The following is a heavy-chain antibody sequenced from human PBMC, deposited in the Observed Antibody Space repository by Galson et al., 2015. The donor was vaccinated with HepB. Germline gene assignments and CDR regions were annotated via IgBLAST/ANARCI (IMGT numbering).Heavy chain of an antibody. Sequence: SLRLSCAASGFTFSSYGMHWVRQAPGKGLEWVAVIWYDGSNKYYADSVKGRFTISRDNSKNTLYLQMNSLRAEDTAVYYCARDRGGDKFDYWGQGTLVTVSS. D-gene: IGHD4-17*01. J-gene: IGHJ4*02. CDR1: GFTFSSYG. CDR2: IWYDGSNK. CDR3: ARDRGGDKFDY. V-gene: IGHV3-33*01.